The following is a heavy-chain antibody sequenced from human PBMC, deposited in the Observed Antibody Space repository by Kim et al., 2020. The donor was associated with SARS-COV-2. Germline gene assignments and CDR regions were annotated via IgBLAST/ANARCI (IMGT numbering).Heavy chain of an antibody. CDR2: INSDGSST. V-gene: IGHV3-74*01. Sequence: GGSLRLSCAASGFTFSSYWMHWVRQAPGKGLVWVSRINSDGSSTSYADSVKGRFTISRDNAKNTLYLQMNSLRAEDTAVYYCARKRGYSYGKGVYHDAFDIWGQGTMVTVSS. CDR3: ARKRGYSYGKGVYHDAFDI. D-gene: IGHD5-18*01. CDR1: GFTFSSYW. J-gene: IGHJ3*02.